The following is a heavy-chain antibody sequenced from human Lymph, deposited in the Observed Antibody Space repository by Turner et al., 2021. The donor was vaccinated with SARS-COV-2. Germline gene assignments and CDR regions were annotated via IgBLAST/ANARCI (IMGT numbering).Heavy chain of an antibody. D-gene: IGHD2-2*01. Sequence: QVQLVQSGAEVKKPGSSVKVSCKASGGTFSSYAITWVRQAPGQGLEWMVGIIPILAIANYAQKFQGRVTITADKSTSTAYMELSSLRSEDTAVYYCARDSPYCSSTSCYDPWGQGTLVTVSS. J-gene: IGHJ5*02. CDR1: GGTFSSYA. CDR2: IIPILAIA. CDR3: ARDSPYCSSTSCYDP. V-gene: IGHV1-69*10.